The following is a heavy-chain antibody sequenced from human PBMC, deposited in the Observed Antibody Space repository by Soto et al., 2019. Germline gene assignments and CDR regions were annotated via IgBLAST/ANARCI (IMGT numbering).Heavy chain of an antibody. J-gene: IGHJ3*02. Sequence: PGGSLRLSCAASGFTFYDYAMYWVRQAPGKGLEWVSGISWNSGSIGYADSVKGRFTISRDNAKNSLYLQMNSLRAEDTALYYCASLQVGWDAFDIWGQGTMVTVSS. CDR1: GFTFYDYA. CDR3: ASLQVGWDAFDI. D-gene: IGHD4-4*01. V-gene: IGHV3-9*01. CDR2: ISWNSGSI.